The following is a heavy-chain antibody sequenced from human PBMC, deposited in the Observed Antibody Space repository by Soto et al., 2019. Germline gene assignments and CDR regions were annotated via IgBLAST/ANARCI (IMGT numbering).Heavy chain of an antibody. V-gene: IGHV4-34*01. CDR1: GESFSAYY. Sequence: QVHVQQWGAGLLKPSETLSLTCGVYGESFSAYYWNWIRQSPGKVLELIGDIHHTGDTKYNPSLKSRLTLSVDTSKNQFSLKLTSVTAAATAVYYCVRFEERSPGSGPLADYWGQGTLVTVSS. CDR2: IHHTGDT. CDR3: VRFEERSPGSGPLADY. J-gene: IGHJ4*02. D-gene: IGHD3-10*01.